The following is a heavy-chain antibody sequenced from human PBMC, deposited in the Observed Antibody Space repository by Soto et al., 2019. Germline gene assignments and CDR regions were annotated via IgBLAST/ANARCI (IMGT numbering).Heavy chain of an antibody. D-gene: IGHD1-1*01. CDR2: SRNSGTVA. Sequence: LRLSGTAPEFTFIAYYLCWIRQAPGKELEGNSYSRNSGTVARYADCVKGRFSISGENDKNSLYLQIDSLRGEDTAIYYCARSGDNYNLLDYVGEGT. J-gene: IGHJ4*02. CDR3: ARSGDNYNLLDY. V-gene: IGHV3-11*06. CDR1: EFTFIAYY.